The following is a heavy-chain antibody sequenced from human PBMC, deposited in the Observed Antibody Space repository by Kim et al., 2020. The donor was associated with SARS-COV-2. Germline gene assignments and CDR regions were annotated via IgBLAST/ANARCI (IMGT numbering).Heavy chain of an antibody. CDR1: GGSISNYY. D-gene: IGHD2-15*01. CDR3: ARDGGGGAFDT. CDR2: IYYSGST. V-gene: IGHV4-59*13. Sequence: SETLSLTCTVSGGSISNYYWSWIRQPPGKGLEWIGYIYYSGSTNYNPSLKSRVTISIDTSKSQFSLKLHSVTAADTAVYYCARDGGGGAFDTWGQGTLVTVSS. J-gene: IGHJ5*02.